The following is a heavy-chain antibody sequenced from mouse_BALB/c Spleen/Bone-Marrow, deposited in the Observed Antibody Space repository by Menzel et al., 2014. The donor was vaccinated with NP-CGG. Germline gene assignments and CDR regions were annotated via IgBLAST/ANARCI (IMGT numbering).Heavy chain of an antibody. Sequence: VKLEESGPGLVSPSQSLSIPCTVSGFSLTSYGVHWVRQPPGKGLEWLGVIWAGGSTNYNSALMSRLSISKDNSKSQVFLKMNSLQTDDTAMYYCASPIYYDYPLFAYWGQGTLVTVSA. J-gene: IGHJ3*01. V-gene: IGHV2-9*02. D-gene: IGHD2-4*01. CDR3: ASPIYYDYPLFAY. CDR1: GFSLTSYG. CDR2: IWAGGST.